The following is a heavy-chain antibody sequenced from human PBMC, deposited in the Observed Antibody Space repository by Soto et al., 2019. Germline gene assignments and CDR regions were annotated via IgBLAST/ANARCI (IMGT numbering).Heavy chain of an antibody. CDR2: VSHDGRNT. D-gene: IGHD6-19*01. CDR1: GFTFSDYA. CDR3: AKGGRQWLVTSDFNY. J-gene: IGHJ4*02. Sequence: VQLVESGGGVVQPGRSLRLSCAASGFTFSDYAMHWVRQAPGKGLEWVAVVSHDGRNTHYADSVKGRFTISRDSSQNTVSLAMTRLRAEDTAVYYCAKGGRQWLVTSDFNYWGQGALVTVSS. V-gene: IGHV3-30*18.